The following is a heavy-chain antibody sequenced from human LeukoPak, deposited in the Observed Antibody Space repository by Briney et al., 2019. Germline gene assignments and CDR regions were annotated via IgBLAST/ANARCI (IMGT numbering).Heavy chain of an antibody. Sequence: ASVKVSCQASGYTFTSYDINWVRQATGQGLEWMGWMNPNSGNTGYAQNFQGRVTMTRNTSISTAYMELSSLRSEDTAVYYSARAKRDVLTDYWGQGTLVTVSS. D-gene: IGHD3-16*01. V-gene: IGHV1-8*01. CDR2: MNPNSGNT. CDR1: GYTFTSYD. CDR3: ARAKRDVLTDY. J-gene: IGHJ4*02.